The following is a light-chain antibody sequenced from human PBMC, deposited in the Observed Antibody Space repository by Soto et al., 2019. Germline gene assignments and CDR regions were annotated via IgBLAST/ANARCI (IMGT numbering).Light chain of an antibody. CDR1: QGIRNA. J-gene: IGKJ1*01. CDR2: AAS. CDR3: EQHNSYPRT. V-gene: IGKV1-17*01. Sequence: DIQMPQPPSSLSASVGDRVTITCRASQGIRNALSWYQQKPGKAPKRLIYAASTLQRGAPSRFSGSGSGTEFTLTISSLHPEDFATYYCEQHNSYPRTFGQGTEVESK.